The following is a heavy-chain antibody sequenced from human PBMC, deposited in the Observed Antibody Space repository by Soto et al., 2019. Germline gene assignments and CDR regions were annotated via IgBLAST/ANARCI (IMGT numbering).Heavy chain of an antibody. V-gene: IGHV3-7*01. CDR2: IKQDGSEK. D-gene: IGHD3-22*01. CDR3: ARDCCGSSGYDY. CDR1: GFTFSSYW. J-gene: IGHJ4*02. Sequence: EVQLVASGGGLVQPGGSLRLSCAASGFTFSSYWMSWVRQAPGKGLEWVDNIKQDGSEKYYGDSVTGRFTISRDTAKHSLYLQMNSLSAAATAVYYCARDCCGSSGYDYWGQGTLVTVSS.